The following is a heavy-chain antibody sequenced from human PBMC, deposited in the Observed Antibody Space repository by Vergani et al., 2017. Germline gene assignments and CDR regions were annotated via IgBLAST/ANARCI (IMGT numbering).Heavy chain of an antibody. CDR2: IIPIFGTA. Sequence: QVQLVQSGAEVKKPGSSVKVSCKASGGTFSSYAISWVRQAPGQGLEWMGRIIPIFGTANYAQKFQGRVTITADESTSTAYMELSSLRSEDTAVHYCAREKLAAAGLEGSFDYWGQGTLVTVYS. V-gene: IGHV1-69*18. J-gene: IGHJ4*02. CDR1: GGTFSSYA. D-gene: IGHD6-13*01. CDR3: AREKLAAAGLEGSFDY.